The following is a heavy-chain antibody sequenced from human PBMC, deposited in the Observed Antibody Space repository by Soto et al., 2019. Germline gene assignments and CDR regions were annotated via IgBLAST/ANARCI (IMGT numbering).Heavy chain of an antibody. CDR2: ISGSGGST. D-gene: IGHD6-19*01. CDR1: GFTFSSYA. CDR3: AKDRKVQWLGAQGPAYSYSLGMDV. J-gene: IGHJ6*02. Sequence: GGSLRLSCAASGFTFSSYAMSWVRQAPGKGLEWVSAISGSGGSTYYADSVKGRFTISRDNSKNTLYLQMNSLRAEATAVYYCAKDRKVQWLGAQGPAYSYSLGMDVWGQGTTVTVSS. V-gene: IGHV3-23*01.